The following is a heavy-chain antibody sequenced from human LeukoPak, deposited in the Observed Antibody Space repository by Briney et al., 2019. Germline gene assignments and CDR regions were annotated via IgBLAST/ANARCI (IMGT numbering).Heavy chain of an antibody. Sequence: GGSLRLSCAASGFTFRSYWMSWVRQAPGKGLEWVANIKQDGSEKYYVDSVKGRFTISRDNAKNSLYLQMNSLRAEDTAVYYCARSDELWFGENYWGQGTLVTVSS. D-gene: IGHD3-10*01. CDR3: ARSDELWFGENY. V-gene: IGHV3-7*03. J-gene: IGHJ4*02. CDR2: IKQDGSEK. CDR1: GFTFRSYW.